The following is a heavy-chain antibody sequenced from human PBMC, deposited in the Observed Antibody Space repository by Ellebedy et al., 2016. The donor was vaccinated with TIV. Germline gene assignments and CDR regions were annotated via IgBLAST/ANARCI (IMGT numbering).Heavy chain of an antibody. Sequence: GESLKISCAASGFTFDDYAMHWVRQAPGEGLVWVSRINSDGTTTTYADSVKGRFTISRDDAKNTLYLQMNSLRAEDTAVYYCARDGVQLWLLDYWGQGTLVTVSS. D-gene: IGHD5-18*01. CDR2: INSDGTTT. CDR3: ARDGVQLWLLDY. CDR1: GFTFDDYA. J-gene: IGHJ4*02. V-gene: IGHV3-74*01.